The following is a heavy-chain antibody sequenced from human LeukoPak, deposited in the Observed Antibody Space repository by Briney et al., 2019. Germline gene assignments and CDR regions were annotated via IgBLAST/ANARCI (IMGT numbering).Heavy chain of an antibody. CDR3: ARGGVVPAAEALGWFDP. J-gene: IGHJ5*02. V-gene: IGHV4-34*01. D-gene: IGHD2-2*01. CDR2: INHSGST. Sequence: PSETLSLTCAVYGGSFSGYYWSWIRQPPGKGLEWIGEINHSGSTNYNPSLKSRVTISVDTSENQFSLKLSSATAADTAVYYCARGGVVPAAEALGWFDPWGQGTLVTVSS. CDR1: GGSFSGYY.